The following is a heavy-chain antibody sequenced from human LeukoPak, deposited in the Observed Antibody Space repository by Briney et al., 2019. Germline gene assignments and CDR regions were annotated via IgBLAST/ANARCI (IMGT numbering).Heavy chain of an antibody. J-gene: IGHJ5*02. Sequence: GGSLRLSCAASGSTFNNYAMSWVRQAPGKGLEWVSVISGSGGSTYYADSVKGRFSISRDNSKNTLYLQMNSLRAEETAVYYCAKDRGVIVPAGMATWGQGTLVTVSS. CDR1: GSTFNNYA. CDR2: ISGSGGST. CDR3: AKDRGVIVPAGMAT. V-gene: IGHV3-23*01. D-gene: IGHD2-2*01.